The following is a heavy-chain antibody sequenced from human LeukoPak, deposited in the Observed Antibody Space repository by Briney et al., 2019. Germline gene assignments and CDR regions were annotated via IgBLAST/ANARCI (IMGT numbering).Heavy chain of an antibody. Sequence: PSETLSLTCAVSGGSISSGHWWSWVRQPPGKGLEWIGEIYHSGSTNYNPSLKRRVTISVDKSKNQFSLNLSSVTAADTAVYYCARSLYYYYDTSDLPGVFDYWGQGTLVTVSS. CDR3: ARSLYYYYDTSDLPGVFDY. CDR2: IYHSGST. CDR1: GGSISSGHW. V-gene: IGHV4-4*02. J-gene: IGHJ4*02. D-gene: IGHD3-22*01.